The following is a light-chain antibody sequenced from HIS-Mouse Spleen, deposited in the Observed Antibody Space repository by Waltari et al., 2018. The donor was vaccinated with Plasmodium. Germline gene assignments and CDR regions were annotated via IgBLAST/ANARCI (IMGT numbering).Light chain of an antibody. CDR1: RLVSTY. CDR3: QAWDSSTAV. Sequence: SYELPQPPSVSVSPGQTASIPSPGDRLVSTYHCWYQQKPGQSPELVIYQVSKRPSGIPERFSGSNSGNTATLTISGTQAMDEADYYCQAWDSSTAVFGGGTKLTVL. J-gene: IGLJ3*02. V-gene: IGLV3-1*01. CDR2: QVS.